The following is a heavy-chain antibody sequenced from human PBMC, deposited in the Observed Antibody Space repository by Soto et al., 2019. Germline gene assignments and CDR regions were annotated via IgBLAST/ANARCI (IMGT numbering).Heavy chain of an antibody. CDR1: GGSFSGYY. J-gene: IGHJ6*03. CDR3: ARGQKQLVRVERSVGYYMDV. Sequence: SETLSLTCAVYGGSFSGYYWSWIRQPPGKGLEWIGEINHSGRTNYNPSLKSRVTISVDTSKNQFSLKLSSVTAADTAVYYCARGQKQLVRVERSVGYYMDVWGKGTTVTVSS. V-gene: IGHV4-34*01. CDR2: INHSGRT. D-gene: IGHD6-13*01.